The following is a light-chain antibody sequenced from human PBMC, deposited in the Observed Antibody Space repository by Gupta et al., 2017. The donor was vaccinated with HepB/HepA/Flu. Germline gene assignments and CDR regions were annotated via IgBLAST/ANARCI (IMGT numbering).Light chain of an antibody. CDR2: AAS. Sequence: DIQMTKSPSSLSAPVGDRVTITCRASQSISSYLNWYKQKPGEAPKLLIYAASSLQSGVPSRFSGSGAGTDFTITISSLQPEDYATYYCQQSYSTPPWTFGQGTKVEIK. J-gene: IGKJ1*01. CDR3: QQSYSTPPWT. V-gene: IGKV1-39*01. CDR1: QSISSY.